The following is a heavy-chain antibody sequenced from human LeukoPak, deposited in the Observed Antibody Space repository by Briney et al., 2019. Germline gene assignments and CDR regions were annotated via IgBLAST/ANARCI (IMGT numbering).Heavy chain of an antibody. D-gene: IGHD6-6*01. V-gene: IGHV4-39*01. J-gene: IGHJ4*02. CDR1: GGSISSSTYY. CDR3: ASPSSSSPTYDY. Sequence: SETLSLTCTVSGGSISSSTYYWGWIRQPPGKGLEWIGSINYSGSTYYNPSLKSRVTISVDTSKNQFSLKLSSVTAADTAVYYCASPSSSSPTYDYWGQGALVTVSS. CDR2: INYSGST.